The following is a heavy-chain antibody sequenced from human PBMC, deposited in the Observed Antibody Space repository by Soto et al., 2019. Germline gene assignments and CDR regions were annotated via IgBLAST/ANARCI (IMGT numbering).Heavy chain of an antibody. CDR1: GGSMTSANYY. CDR2: IYYSRAT. CDR3: VRDTSGYLQLDS. V-gene: IGHV4-31*03. D-gene: IGHD3-22*01. Sequence: QVRLQESGPGLVKPSQTLSLTCTVSGGSMTSANYYWTWIRQHPGKGLEWIGYIYYSRATYYNPPLKSRITISADTSESQFSLKLSSVTAADTAIYYCVRDTSGYLQLDSWGQGTLVIVSS. J-gene: IGHJ4*02.